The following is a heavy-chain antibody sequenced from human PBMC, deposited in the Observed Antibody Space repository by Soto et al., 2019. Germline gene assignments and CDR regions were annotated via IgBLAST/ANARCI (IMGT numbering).Heavy chain of an antibody. CDR2: ISGSGGST. V-gene: IGHV3-23*01. Sequence: GGSLRLSCAASGFTFSSYAMSWVRQAPGKGLEWVSAISGSGGSTYYADSVKGRFTISRDNSKNTLYLQMNSLRAEDTAVYDCAKDGSGSSSWYYYYGMDVWGQGTTVTVSS. CDR1: GFTFSSYA. J-gene: IGHJ6*02. CDR3: AKDGSGSSSWYYYYGMDV. D-gene: IGHD6-6*01.